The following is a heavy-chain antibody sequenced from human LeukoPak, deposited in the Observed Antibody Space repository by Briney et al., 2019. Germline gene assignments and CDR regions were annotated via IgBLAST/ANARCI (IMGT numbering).Heavy chain of an antibody. V-gene: IGHV4-59*08. CDR2: IYYSGST. CDR1: GGSISSYY. J-gene: IGHJ4*02. D-gene: IGHD5-12*01. Sequence: SEALSLTCTVSGGSISSYYWSWIRQPPGKGLEWIGYIYYSGSTNYNPSLKSRVTISVDTSKNQFSLKLSSVTAADTAVYYCASESRDGYNRFDYWGQGTLVTVSS. CDR3: ASESRDGYNRFDY.